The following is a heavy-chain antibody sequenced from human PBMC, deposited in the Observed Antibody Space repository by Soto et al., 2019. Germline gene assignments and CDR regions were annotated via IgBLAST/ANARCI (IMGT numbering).Heavy chain of an antibody. V-gene: IGHV3-30*18. J-gene: IGHJ6*02. CDR2: ISCAGFKE. D-gene: IGHD4-17*01. CDR3: AKADGDFYFSCYAMDV. Sequence: QVQLVESGGGVVQPGGSLRLSCAASGFTFSNYDMHWVRQAPGKGLEWVARISCAGFKESYGDSVKGRFAISRENSKNTLYLQMHSLRHEDTAIYYCAKADGDFYFSCYAMDVWGQGATVTVSS. CDR1: GFTFSNYD.